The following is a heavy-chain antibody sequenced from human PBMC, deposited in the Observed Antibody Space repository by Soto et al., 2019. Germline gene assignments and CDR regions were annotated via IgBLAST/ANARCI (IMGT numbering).Heavy chain of an antibody. J-gene: IGHJ6*02. CDR2: ISGNNGNT. V-gene: IGHV1-18*01. Sequence: QVQLVQSGAEVKKPGASVKVSCKASGYTFTSYGISWVRQAPGQGLEWVAWISGNNGNTNYAQKLQGRVTMTTDTSTHTSYMDLRSLRSDDTAVSYCARDSPSIGGYSYYRMHVWGQGTPVTLSS. CDR1: GYTFTSYG. CDR3: ARDSPSIGGYSYYRMHV.